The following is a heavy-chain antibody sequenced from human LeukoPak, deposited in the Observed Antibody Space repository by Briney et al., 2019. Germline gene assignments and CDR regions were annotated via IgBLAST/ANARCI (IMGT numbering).Heavy chain of an antibody. CDR3: ARELAPHLGYCTSTSCPGYFDY. D-gene: IGHD2-2*01. J-gene: IGHJ4*02. CDR1: GGTFSSYA. CDR2: IIPIFGTA. V-gene: IGHV1-69*05. Sequence: SVKVSCKASGGTFSSYAISWVRQAPGQGLEWMGRIIPIFGTANYAQKFQGRVTITTDESTRTAYMELSSLRSEDTAVYYCARELAPHLGYCTSTSCPGYFDYWGQGTLVTVSS.